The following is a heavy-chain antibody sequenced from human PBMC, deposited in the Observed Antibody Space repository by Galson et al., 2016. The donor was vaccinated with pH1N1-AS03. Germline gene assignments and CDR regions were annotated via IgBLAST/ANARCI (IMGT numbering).Heavy chain of an antibody. J-gene: IGHJ6*02. V-gene: IGHV4-61*02. D-gene: IGHD2-15*01. CDR1: GGSISSGYYY. CDR3: ARDDIYYYGMDV. CDR2: VYHSGST. Sequence: LSLTCTVSGGSISSGYYYWSWIRQPAGKGLEWIGRVYHSGSTNYNPSLKSRVTISVGTSKNQFSLKLSSVTAADTAVYYCARDDIYYYGMDVWGQGTTVTVSS.